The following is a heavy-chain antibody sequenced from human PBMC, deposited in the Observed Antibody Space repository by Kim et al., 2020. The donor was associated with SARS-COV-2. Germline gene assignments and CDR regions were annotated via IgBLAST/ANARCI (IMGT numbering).Heavy chain of an antibody. CDR3: ARPPWNYDPNWYFDL. V-gene: IGHV1-2*02. Sequence: ASVKVSCKASGYTFTGYYMHWVRQAPGQGLEWMGWINPNSGGTNYAQKFQGRVTMTRDTSISTAYMELSRLRSDDTAVYYCARPPWNYDPNWYFDLWGRGTLVTVSS. CDR1: GYTFTGYY. J-gene: IGHJ2*01. D-gene: IGHD1-7*01. CDR2: INPNSGGT.